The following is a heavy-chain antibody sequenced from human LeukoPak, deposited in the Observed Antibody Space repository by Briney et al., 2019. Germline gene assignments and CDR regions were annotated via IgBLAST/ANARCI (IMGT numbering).Heavy chain of an antibody. D-gene: IGHD3-22*01. CDR2: ISGSGGGT. CDR1: GITLSNYG. V-gene: IGHV3-23*01. CDR3: AKRGVVIRVILVGFHKEAYYFDS. J-gene: IGHJ4*02. Sequence: GGSLRLSCAVSGITLSNYGMSWVRQAPGKGLDWVAGISGSGGGTNYADSVKGRFTISRDNRKNTLCLQMNSLRAEDTAVYFCAKRGVVIRVILVGFHKEAYYFDSWGQGAPVTVSS.